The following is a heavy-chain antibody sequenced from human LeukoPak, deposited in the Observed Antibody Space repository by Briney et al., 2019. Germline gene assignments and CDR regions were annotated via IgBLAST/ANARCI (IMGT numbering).Heavy chain of an antibody. CDR3: ARDLFYKKDSSGYG. V-gene: IGHV1-69*13. D-gene: IGHD3-22*01. CDR2: IIPIFCTA. J-gene: IGHJ4*02. CDR1: GGTFSSYA. Sequence: GASVKVSCKASGGTFSSYAISWVRQAPGQGLEWMGGIIPIFCTANYAQKFQGRVTITADEPTSTAYMELSSLRSEDTAVYYCARDLFYKKDSSGYGWGQGTLVTVSS.